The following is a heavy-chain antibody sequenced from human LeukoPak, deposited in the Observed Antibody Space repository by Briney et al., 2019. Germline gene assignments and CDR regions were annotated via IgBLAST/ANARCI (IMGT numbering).Heavy chain of an antibody. CDR3: ARKTDHQTGGDY. D-gene: IGHD1-1*01. V-gene: IGHV3-66*01. CDR2: IYSGGST. J-gene: IGHJ4*02. CDR1: GFSVSRNY. Sequence: GGSLRLSCAASGFSVSRNYMTWVRQAPGEGLEWVSLIYSGGSTSYADSVKGRFTISRDNSKNTLYLQMNSLRAEDMAVYYCARKTDHQTGGDYWGQGTLVTVSS.